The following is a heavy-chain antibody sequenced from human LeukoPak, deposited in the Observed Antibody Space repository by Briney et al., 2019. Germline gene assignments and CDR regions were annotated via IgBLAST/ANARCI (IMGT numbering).Heavy chain of an antibody. V-gene: IGHV1-18*01. CDR2: ISAYNGNT. CDR1: GYTFTSYG. D-gene: IGHD6-19*01. J-gene: IGHJ5*02. Sequence: GASVKVSCKASGYTFTSYGISWVRQAPGQGLEWMGWISAYNGNTNYAQKLQGRVTMTTDTSTSTAYMELRSLRSDDTAVYYCARGSSWHLYSSGWYWFDPWGQGTLVTVSS. CDR3: ARGSSWHLYSSGWYWFDP.